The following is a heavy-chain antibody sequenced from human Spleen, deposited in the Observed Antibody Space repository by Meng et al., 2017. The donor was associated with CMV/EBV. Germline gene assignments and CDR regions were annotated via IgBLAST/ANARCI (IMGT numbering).Heavy chain of an antibody. CDR2: INHSGST. Sequence: RQEGGEGLLKLPETRSLTCAVHGGSFSGYYWSWIRQPPGKGLEWIGEINHSGSTNYNPSLKSRVTISVDTSKNQFSLKLSSVTAADTAVYYCARDRGVPAAPDYWGQGTLVTVSS. V-gene: IGHV4-34*01. J-gene: IGHJ4*02. D-gene: IGHD2-2*01. CDR1: GGSFSGYY. CDR3: ARDRGVPAAPDY.